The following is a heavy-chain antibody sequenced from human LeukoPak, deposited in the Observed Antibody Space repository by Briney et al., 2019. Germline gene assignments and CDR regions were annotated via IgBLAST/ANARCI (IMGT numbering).Heavy chain of an antibody. D-gene: IGHD2-2*01. Sequence: SQTLSLACTVSGGSISNSNYHWSWIRQPAGKGLEWIGRIYTSGSTNYNPSLKSRVTISVDTSKNQFSLKLSSVTAADTAIYYCARKIPSPGAFDIWGQGTMVTVSS. V-gene: IGHV4-61*02. CDR2: IYTSGST. CDR3: ARKIPSPGAFDI. J-gene: IGHJ3*02. CDR1: GGSISNSNYH.